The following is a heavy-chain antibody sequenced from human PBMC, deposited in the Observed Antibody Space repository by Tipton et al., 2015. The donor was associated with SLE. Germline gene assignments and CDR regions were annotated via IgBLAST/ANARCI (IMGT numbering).Heavy chain of an antibody. CDR2: IYDSGST. Sequence: TLSLTCAVSGGSISSSNWWSWVRQSPGKGLEWIGEIYDSGSTNYNPSLKSRVTISVDKSKNQFSLKLSSVTAADTAVYYCARGAGSSWYAYYYGMDVWGQGTTVTVSS. J-gene: IGHJ6*02. V-gene: IGHV4-4*02. CDR3: ARGAGSSWYAYYYGMDV. CDR1: GGSISSSNW. D-gene: IGHD6-13*01.